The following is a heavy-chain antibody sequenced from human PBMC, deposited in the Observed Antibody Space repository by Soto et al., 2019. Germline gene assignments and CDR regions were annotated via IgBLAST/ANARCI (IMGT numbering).Heavy chain of an antibody. CDR1: GGSISSYY. CDR3: SRSRISGYYFFDY. V-gene: IGHV4-59*01. CDR2: IYYSGSA. Sequence: SETLSLTCTVSGGSISSYYWSWIRQSPGKGLEWIGYIYYSGSAHYNPSLKSRVTISMDLSGNQFSLKLRSLTAADTAVYYCSRSRISGYYFFDYWGQGTLVTVSS. D-gene: IGHD3-22*01. J-gene: IGHJ4*02.